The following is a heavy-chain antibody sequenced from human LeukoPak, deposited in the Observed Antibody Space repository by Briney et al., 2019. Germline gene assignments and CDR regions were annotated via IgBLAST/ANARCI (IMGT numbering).Heavy chain of an antibody. D-gene: IGHD2-15*01. V-gene: IGHV3-23*01. CDR2: ISGSGGST. J-gene: IGHJ4*02. Sequence: PGGSLRLSCAASGFTFSSYAMSWVRQAPGKGLEWVSTISGSGGSTFYADSVKGRFTTSRDNSKNTLYLQMNSLRAEDTAVHYCAKAPYSSGVSCYLYYFDDWGQGTLVTVSS. CDR3: AKAPYSSGVSCYLYYFDD. CDR1: GFTFSSYA.